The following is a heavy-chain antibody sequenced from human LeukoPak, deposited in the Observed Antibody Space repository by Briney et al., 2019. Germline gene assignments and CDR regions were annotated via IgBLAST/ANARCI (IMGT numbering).Heavy chain of an antibody. J-gene: IGHJ6*03. CDR1: GGSISYYY. CDR3: ARGGGISHYYYYMDV. Sequence: SETLSLTCTVSGGSISYYYWSWIRQPAGKGLEWIGRIYTSGSTNYNPSLKSRVTMSVDTSKNQFSLKLSSVTAADTAVYYCARGGGISHYYYYMDVWGKGTTVTISS. V-gene: IGHV4-4*07. CDR2: IYTSGST. D-gene: IGHD6-13*01.